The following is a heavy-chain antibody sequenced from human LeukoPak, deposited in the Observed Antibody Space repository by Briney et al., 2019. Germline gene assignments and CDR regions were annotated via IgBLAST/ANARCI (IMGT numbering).Heavy chain of an antibody. Sequence: SETLSLTCTVSGGSISSYYWSWIRQPAGKGLEWIGRIYTSGSTNYNPSLKSRVTMSVDTSKNQFSLKLSSVTAADTAVYYCARAANYYDSSGSNWFDPWGQGTLVTVSS. J-gene: IGHJ5*02. V-gene: IGHV4-4*07. CDR1: GGSISSYY. D-gene: IGHD3-22*01. CDR3: ARAANYYDSSGSNWFDP. CDR2: IYTSGST.